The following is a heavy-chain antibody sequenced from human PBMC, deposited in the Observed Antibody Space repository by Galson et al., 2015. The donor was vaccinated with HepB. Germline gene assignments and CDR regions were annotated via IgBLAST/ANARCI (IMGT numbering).Heavy chain of an antibody. D-gene: IGHD1-26*01. CDR2: IYYSGST. Sequence: PLSLTCTVSGGSISSGGYYWSWIRQHPGKGLEWIGYIYYSGSTYYNPSLKSRVTISVDTSKNQFSLKPSSVTAADTAVYYCARWIPRVGWFDPWGQGTLVTVSS. CDR3: ARWIPRVGWFDP. V-gene: IGHV4-31*03. CDR1: GGSISSGGYY. J-gene: IGHJ5*02.